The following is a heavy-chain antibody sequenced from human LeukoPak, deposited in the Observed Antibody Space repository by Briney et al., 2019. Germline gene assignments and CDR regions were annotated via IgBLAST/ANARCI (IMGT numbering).Heavy chain of an antibody. J-gene: IGHJ4*02. Sequence: GESLKISCKGSGYRFTSYWIGWVRQMPGKGLEWMGIIYPSDSDTRYSPSFQGQVTISADKSISTAYLQWSSLKASDTAMYYCARRPNDYSNYIGYWDQGTLVTVSS. CDR2: IYPSDSDT. CDR1: GYRFTSYW. D-gene: IGHD4-11*01. V-gene: IGHV5-51*01. CDR3: ARRPNDYSNYIGY.